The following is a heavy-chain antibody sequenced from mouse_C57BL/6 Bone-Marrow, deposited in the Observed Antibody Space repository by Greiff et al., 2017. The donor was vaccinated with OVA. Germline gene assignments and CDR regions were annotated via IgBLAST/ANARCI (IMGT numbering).Heavy chain of an antibody. V-gene: IGHV14-4*01. D-gene: IGHD2-5*01. CDR2: IDPENGDT. Sequence: VQLKESGAELVRPGASVKLSCTASGFNIKDDYMHWVKQRPEQGLEWIGWIDPENGDTEYASTFQGKATITAATSSNTAYLQLSSLTSEDTAVDYCTLAYYSNSGFAYWGQGTLVTVSA. CDR1: GFNIKDDY. J-gene: IGHJ3*01. CDR3: TLAYYSNSGFAY.